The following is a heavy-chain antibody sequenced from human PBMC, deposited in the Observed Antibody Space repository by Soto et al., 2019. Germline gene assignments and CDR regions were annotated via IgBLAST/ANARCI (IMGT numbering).Heavy chain of an antibody. CDR1: GFTFSTFD. J-gene: IGHJ4*02. V-gene: IGHV3-23*01. CDR3: GKGAWLDY. Sequence: EVQLLESGGGLVQPGGSLRLSCAASGFTFSTFDMTWVRQPPGKGLEWVSLIRGSSGSTYYADSVKGRFTISKDISKNTLYLQMNSLRAEDAAIYICGKGAWLDYWGQGNMVTVSS. CDR2: IRGSSGST.